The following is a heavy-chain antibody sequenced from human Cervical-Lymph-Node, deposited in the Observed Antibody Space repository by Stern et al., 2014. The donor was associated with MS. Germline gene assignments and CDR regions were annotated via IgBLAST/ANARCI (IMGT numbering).Heavy chain of an antibody. CDR2: IHYSGST. CDR1: GVSISDYY. V-gene: IGHV4-59*01. CDR3: ARGGFGDYDY. D-gene: IGHD4-17*01. Sequence: QVQLQESGPGLVKPSETLSLTCTVSGVSISDYYWSWIRQAPGKGMEWIGYIHYSGSTNSNASLKSRITISIDTSKNQVSLKLSSVTAADTAVYYCARGGFGDYDYWGQGTLVTVSS. J-gene: IGHJ4*02.